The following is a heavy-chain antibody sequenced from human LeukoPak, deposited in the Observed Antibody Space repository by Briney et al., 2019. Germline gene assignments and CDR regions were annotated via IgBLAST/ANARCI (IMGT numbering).Heavy chain of an antibody. Sequence: GGSLRLSCAASGFTFSSYSMNWVRQAPGKGLEWVSSISSSSSYIYYADSVKGRFTISRDNAKNSLYLQMNSLRAEDTAVYYCARDRVRYWVGDCQGVCFDYWGQGPLVTVSS. CDR3: ARDRVRYWVGDCQGVCFDY. D-gene: IGHD2-21*02. J-gene: IGHJ4*02. CDR1: GFTFSSYS. V-gene: IGHV3-21*01. CDR2: ISSSSSYI.